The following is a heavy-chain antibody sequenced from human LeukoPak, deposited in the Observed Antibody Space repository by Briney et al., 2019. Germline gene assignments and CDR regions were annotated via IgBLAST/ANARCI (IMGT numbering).Heavy chain of an antibody. CDR1: GFTFSSYS. J-gene: IGHJ4*02. Sequence: PGGSLRLSCAASGFTFSSYSMNWVRQAPGKGLEWVSSISSSSSYIYCADSVKGRFTISRDNAKNSLYLQMNSLRAEDTAVYYCARNIPHYYDSSGFDYWGQGTLVTVSS. V-gene: IGHV3-21*01. CDR2: ISSSSSYI. CDR3: ARNIPHYYDSSGFDY. D-gene: IGHD3-22*01.